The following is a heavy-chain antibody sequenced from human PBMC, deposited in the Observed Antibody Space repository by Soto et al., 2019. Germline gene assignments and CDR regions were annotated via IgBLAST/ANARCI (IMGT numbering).Heavy chain of an antibody. Sequence: QLQLQESGPGLVKPSETLSLTCTVSGGSISRSSYYWGWIRQPPGKGLEWIGSIYYSGSTYYNPSLTIRVAISVDTSKIQFSLKLSSVTAADTAVYYCARHDYGGFGLWGQGTLVTVSS. D-gene: IGHD4-17*01. CDR3: ARHDYGGFGL. CDR1: GGSISRSSYY. V-gene: IGHV4-39*01. CDR2: IYYSGST. J-gene: IGHJ4*02.